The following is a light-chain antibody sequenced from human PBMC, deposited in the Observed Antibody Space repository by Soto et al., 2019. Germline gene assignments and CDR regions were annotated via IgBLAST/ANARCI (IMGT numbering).Light chain of an antibody. J-gene: IGKJ5*01. CDR1: QSVNSNS. V-gene: IGKV3D-20*02. CDR2: GAS. CDR3: HQRSNWLDT. Sequence: EIVLTQSPGTLSLSPGERATLSCRASQSVNSNSLAWFQLKPGQAPRVLIYGASSRATGIPDRFSGSGSGTDFTLTIGSLEPEDFAVYYCHQRSNWLDTFGQGTRLEIK.